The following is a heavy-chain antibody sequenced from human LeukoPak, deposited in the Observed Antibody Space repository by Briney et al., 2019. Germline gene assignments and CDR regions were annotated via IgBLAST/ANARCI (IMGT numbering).Heavy chain of an antibody. J-gene: IGHJ3*02. CDR1: GYSISSGFY. CDR3: ARGPYYYDSSGAFDI. Sequence: PSETLSLTCTVSGYSISSGFYWGWIRQPPGKGLECIWSIYHSGSTYYNPSLKSRVTISVDTSKDQFSLKLSSVTAADTAVYFCARGPYYYDSSGAFDIWGQGTMVTVSS. V-gene: IGHV4-38-2*02. D-gene: IGHD3-22*01. CDR2: IYHSGST.